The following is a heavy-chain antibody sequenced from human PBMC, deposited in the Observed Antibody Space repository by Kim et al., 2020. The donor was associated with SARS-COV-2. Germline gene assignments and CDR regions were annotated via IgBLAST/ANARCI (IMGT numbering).Heavy chain of an antibody. CDR3: ARHYDILTGYNTNWFDP. J-gene: IGHJ5*02. Sequence: SGTLSLTCTVSGGSISSYYWSWIRQPPGKGLEWIGYIYYSGSTNYNPSLKSRVTISVDTSKNQFSLKLSSVTAADTAVYYCARHYDILTGYNTNWFDPWGQGTLVTVSS. D-gene: IGHD3-9*01. V-gene: IGHV4-59*01. CDR1: GGSISSYY. CDR2: IYYSGST.